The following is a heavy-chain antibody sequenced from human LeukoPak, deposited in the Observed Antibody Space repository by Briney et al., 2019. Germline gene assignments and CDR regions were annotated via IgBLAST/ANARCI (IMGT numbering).Heavy chain of an antibody. CDR3: ARGLGYYYGSGSH. Sequence: SETLSLTCTVSGGSIRSYSWSWIRQPAGKGLEWIGRIYTSGSTNYNPSLKSRVSMSVDASKKQFSLKLSSVTAADTAVYYCARGLGYYYGSGSHWGQGTLVTVSS. V-gene: IGHV4-4*07. CDR1: GGSIRSYS. J-gene: IGHJ4*02. CDR2: IYTSGST. D-gene: IGHD3-10*01.